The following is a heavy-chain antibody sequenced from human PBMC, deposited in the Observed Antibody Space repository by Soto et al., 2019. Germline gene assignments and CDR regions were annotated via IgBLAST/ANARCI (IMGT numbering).Heavy chain of an antibody. CDR2: IYYSGST. J-gene: IGHJ4*02. V-gene: IGHV4-39*06. CDR3: ARGGPYYDFWSGSLRFDY. Sequence: SETLSLTCTVSGGSISSSSYYWGWIRQPPGKGLEWIGSIYYSGSTYYNPSLKSRVTISVDTSKNQFPLKLSSVTAADTAVYYCARGGPYYDFWSGSLRFDYWGQGTLVTVSS. CDR1: GGSISSSSYY. D-gene: IGHD3-3*01.